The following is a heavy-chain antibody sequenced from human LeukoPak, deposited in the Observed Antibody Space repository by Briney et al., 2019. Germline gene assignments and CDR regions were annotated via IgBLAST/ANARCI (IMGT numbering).Heavy chain of an antibody. CDR3: AKGLGTSGYHDY. V-gene: IGHV3-23*01. J-gene: IGHJ4*02. CDR2: ISDSGDRT. CDR1: GFPFSNYA. D-gene: IGHD3-22*01. Sequence: PGGSLRLSCAASGFPFSNYAMTWVRQAPGKGLERVSGISDSGDRTYYADSVKGRFTISRDNSKNMLYLQMNSLGVEDTALYYCAKGLGTSGYHDYWGQGTLVTVSS.